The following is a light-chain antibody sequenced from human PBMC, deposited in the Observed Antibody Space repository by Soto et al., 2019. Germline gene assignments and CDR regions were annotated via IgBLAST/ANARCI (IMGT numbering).Light chain of an antibody. Sequence: EIVLTQSPATLSSSPWARATLPCRSSQSVSRYLARYQQKAGQAPRLLTYDESRRAIGIPARVSGSGSGTDFTLTISSLEPEDFAVYYCQQRSNWPSGYTFGQGTKLEIK. CDR3: QQRSNWPSGYT. CDR2: DES. V-gene: IGKV3-11*01. CDR1: QSVSRY. J-gene: IGKJ2*01.